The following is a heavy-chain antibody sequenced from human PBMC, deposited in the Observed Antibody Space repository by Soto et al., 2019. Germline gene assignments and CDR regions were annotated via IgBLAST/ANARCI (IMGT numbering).Heavy chain of an antibody. Sequence: SETLSLTCAVYGGSFSGYYWSWIRQPPGKGLEWIGEINHSGSTNYNPSLKSRVTISVDTSKNQFSLKLSSVTAADTTVYYCARLYGSGSYYGRHRDYGMDVCGQGTTVTVSS. CDR1: GGSFSGYY. D-gene: IGHD3-10*01. CDR3: ARLYGSGSYYGRHRDYGMDV. CDR2: INHSGST. V-gene: IGHV4-34*01. J-gene: IGHJ6*02.